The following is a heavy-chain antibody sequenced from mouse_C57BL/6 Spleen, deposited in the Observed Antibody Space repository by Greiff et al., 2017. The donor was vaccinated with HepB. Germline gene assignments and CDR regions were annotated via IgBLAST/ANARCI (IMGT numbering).Heavy chain of an antibody. CDR3: AREGLGYAMDY. D-gene: IGHD2-13*01. J-gene: IGHJ4*01. V-gene: IGHV1-64*01. Sequence: QVQLQQPRAELVKPGASVKLSCKASGYTFTSYWMHWVKQRPGQGLEWIGMIHPNSGSTNYNEKFKSKATLTVDKSSSTAYMQLSSLTSEDSAVYYCAREGLGYAMDYWGQGTSVTVSS. CDR2: IHPNSGST. CDR1: GYTFTSYW.